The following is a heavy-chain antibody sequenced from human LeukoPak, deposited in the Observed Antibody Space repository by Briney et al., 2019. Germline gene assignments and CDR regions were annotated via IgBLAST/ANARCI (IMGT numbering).Heavy chain of an antibody. V-gene: IGHV3-23*01. CDR1: GLTFSSYG. J-gene: IGHJ6*03. CDR3: ARGNFWSGYYYYYYMDV. CDR2: ISASGGNT. D-gene: IGHD3-3*01. Sequence: PGGSLRLSCAASGLTFSSYGMSWVRQVPGKGLEWVSGISASGGNTYHADSVKGRFTISRDNAKNSLYLQMNSLRAEDTAVYYCARGNFWSGYYYYYYMDVWGKGTTVTVSS.